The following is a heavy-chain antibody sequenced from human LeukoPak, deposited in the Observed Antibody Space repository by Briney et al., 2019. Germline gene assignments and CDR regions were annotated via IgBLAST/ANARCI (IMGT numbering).Heavy chain of an antibody. CDR2: IYYSGST. J-gene: IGHJ5*02. CDR1: GGSISSSTYY. CDR3: AREFENTIFAVVSRWFDP. V-gene: IGHV4-39*07. Sequence: ALETLSLTCTASGGSISSSTYYWGWIRQPPGKGLEWIGTIYYSGSTYYNPSLKSRVTISIDTSKNQFSLKLTSVTAADTAVYYCAREFENTIFAVVSRWFDPWGPGVLVTVSS. D-gene: IGHD3-3*01.